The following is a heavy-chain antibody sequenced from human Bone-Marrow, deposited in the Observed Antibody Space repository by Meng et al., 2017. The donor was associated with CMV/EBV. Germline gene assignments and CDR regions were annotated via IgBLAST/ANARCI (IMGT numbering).Heavy chain of an antibody. CDR1: GYTFTGYK. V-gene: IGHV1-2*02. Sequence: KVSGKASGYTFTGYKIHWVRQAPGQGPEWLGGINCNRGDTNYAQKFQGRVTMTRDTSISTAYMELSSLRSDDTAVYYCVRLAGGVDYWGQGTLVTVSS. D-gene: IGHD3-10*01. CDR2: INCNRGDT. J-gene: IGHJ4*02. CDR3: VRLAGGVDY.